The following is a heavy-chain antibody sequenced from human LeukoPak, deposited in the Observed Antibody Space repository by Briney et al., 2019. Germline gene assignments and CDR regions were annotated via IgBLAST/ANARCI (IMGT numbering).Heavy chain of an antibody. D-gene: IGHD3-10*01. V-gene: IGHV3-74*01. J-gene: IGHJ4*02. CDR3: ARDSTYYYGSGSYSDFDY. CDR1: GFTFSSYW. Sequence: GGPLRLSCAASGFTFSSYWMHWVRQAPGKGLVWVSRINSDGSSTSYADSVKGRFTISRDNAKNTLYLQMNSLRAEDTAVYYCARDSTYYYGSGSYSDFDYWGQGTLVTVSS. CDR2: INSDGSST.